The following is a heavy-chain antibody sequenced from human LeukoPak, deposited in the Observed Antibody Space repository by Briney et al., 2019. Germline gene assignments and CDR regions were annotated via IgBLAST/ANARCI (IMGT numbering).Heavy chain of an antibody. CDR3: ATSIVGATASLYYFAY. CDR2: ISFDGSNK. D-gene: IGHD1-26*01. V-gene: IGHV3-30*03. CDR1: GFTFSSYG. Sequence: GGSLRLSCVASGFTFSSYGMHWVRQAPGKGLEWVAAISFDGSNKYYADSVKGRFTISRDNSKNTLSLQMNSLRAEDTAVYYCATSIVGATASLYYFAYWGQGTVVTVSS. J-gene: IGHJ4*02.